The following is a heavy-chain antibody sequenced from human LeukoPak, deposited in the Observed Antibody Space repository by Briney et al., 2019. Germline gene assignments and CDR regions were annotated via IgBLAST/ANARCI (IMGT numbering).Heavy chain of an antibody. CDR2: INPNSGGT. V-gene: IGHV1-2*02. Sequence: ALVKVSCKASGYTFTGYYMHWVRQAPGQGLEWMGWINPNSGGTNYAQKFQGRVTMTRDTSISTAYMELSRLRSDDTAVYYCARDGARIAVAGTSLVDYWGQGTLVTVSS. D-gene: IGHD6-19*01. CDR1: GYTFTGYY. CDR3: ARDGARIAVAGTSLVDY. J-gene: IGHJ4*02.